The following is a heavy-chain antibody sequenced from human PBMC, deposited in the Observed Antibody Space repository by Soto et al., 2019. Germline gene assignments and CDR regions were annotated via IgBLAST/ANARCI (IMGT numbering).Heavy chain of an antibody. V-gene: IGHV3-23*01. CDR1: ASTFRTYA. D-gene: IGHD2-2*01. J-gene: IGHJ3*02. Sequence: EEQLLESGGGLVRPGGSLRLSCPASASTFRTYALTGCRQAPGKGREWVSAITARADTTYSADSVKGRFTITNNNSKNTLCLRMNSLRAEDTAVYYCANVRPLRDCTSTSCLGAFDIWGQGTMVTVS. CDR2: ITARADTT. CDR3: ANVRPLRDCTSTSCLGAFDI.